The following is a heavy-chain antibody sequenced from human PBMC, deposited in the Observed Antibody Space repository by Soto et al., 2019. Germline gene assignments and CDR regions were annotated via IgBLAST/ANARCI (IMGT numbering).Heavy chain of an antibody. CDR1: GGSISSSY. Sequence: TSETLSLTCTVSGGSISSSYWSWIRQPPGKGLEWLAYIYDDGSANYNPSLKSRATISLDMSKNQFSLKLTSVTAADTAVYYCAGDKYCSGGSCRKNWFDPWGQGTLVTVSS. J-gene: IGHJ5*02. CDR3: AGDKYCSGGSCRKNWFDP. V-gene: IGHV4-59*01. D-gene: IGHD2-15*01. CDR2: IYDDGSA.